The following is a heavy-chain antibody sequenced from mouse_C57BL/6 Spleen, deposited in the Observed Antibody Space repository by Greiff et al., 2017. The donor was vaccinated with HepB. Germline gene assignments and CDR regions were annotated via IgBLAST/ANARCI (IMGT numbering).Heavy chain of an antibody. Sequence: EVQRVESGGGLVKPGGSLKLSCAASGFTFSSYAMSWVRQTPEKRLEWVATISDGGSYTYYPDNVKGRFTISRDNAKHNLYLQMSHLKSEDTAMYYCARGRYDVGAMDYWGQGTSVTVSS. CDR3: ARGRYDVGAMDY. CDR2: ISDGGSYT. D-gene: IGHD2-12*01. J-gene: IGHJ4*01. V-gene: IGHV5-4*01. CDR1: GFTFSSYA.